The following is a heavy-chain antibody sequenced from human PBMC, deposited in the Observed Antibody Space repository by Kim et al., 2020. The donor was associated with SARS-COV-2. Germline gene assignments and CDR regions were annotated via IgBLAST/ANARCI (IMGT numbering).Heavy chain of an antibody. D-gene: IGHD5-12*01. V-gene: IGHV3-48*04. J-gene: IGHJ5*02. CDR2: ISSSSTI. CDR1: GFTFRSYS. Sequence: GGSLRLSCAASGFTFRSYSMNWVRQAPGRGLEWVSYISSSSTIHYADSVKGRFTISRDNAKNSLYLQMDSLRAEDTAVYHCARVGRDGYHPPHWFDPWG. CDR3: ARVGRDGYHPPHWFDP.